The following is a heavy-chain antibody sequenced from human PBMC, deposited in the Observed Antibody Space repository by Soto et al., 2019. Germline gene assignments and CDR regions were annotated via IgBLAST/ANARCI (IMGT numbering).Heavy chain of an antibody. CDR1: GFTFSSYA. J-gene: IGHJ4*02. CDR2: ISGSGGST. CDR3: ALSLYSSSCHSAGFDY. Sequence: VQLLESGGGLVQPGGSLRLSCAASGFTFSSYAMSWVRQAPGKGLEWVSAISGSGGSTYYADSVKGRFTISRDNSKNTLYLQMNSLRAEDMAVYYCALSLYSSSCHSAGFDYCGQGTLVTVSS. V-gene: IGHV3-23*01. D-gene: IGHD6-13*01.